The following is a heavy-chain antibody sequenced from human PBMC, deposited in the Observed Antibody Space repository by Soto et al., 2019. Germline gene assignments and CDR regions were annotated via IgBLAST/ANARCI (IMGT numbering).Heavy chain of an antibody. Sequence: QVQLVESGGGVVQPGRSLRLSCAASGFTFSSYGMHWVRQAPGKGLEWGAVIWYDGSNKYYADSVKGRFTISRDNSKNTLYLQMNSLRAEDTSIYYCARDPSSSWYDYWGQGTLVTVSS. D-gene: IGHD6-13*01. V-gene: IGHV3-33*01. CDR1: GFTFSSYG. CDR2: IWYDGSNK. CDR3: ARDPSSSWYDY. J-gene: IGHJ4*02.